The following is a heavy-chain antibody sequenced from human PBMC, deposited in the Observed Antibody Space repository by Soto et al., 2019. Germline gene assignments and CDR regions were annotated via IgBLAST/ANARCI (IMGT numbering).Heavy chain of an antibody. CDR1: GFTFSSYA. V-gene: IGHV3-23*01. CDR2: ISGSGGST. J-gene: IGHJ6*03. CDR3: AKDQYYDFYYYYMDV. Sequence: GGSLRLSCAASGFTFSSYAMSWVRQAPGKGLEWVSAISGSGGSTYYADSVKGRFTISRDNSKNTLYLQMNSLRAEDTAVYYCAKDQYYDFYYYYMDVWGKGTTVTVSS. D-gene: IGHD3-3*01.